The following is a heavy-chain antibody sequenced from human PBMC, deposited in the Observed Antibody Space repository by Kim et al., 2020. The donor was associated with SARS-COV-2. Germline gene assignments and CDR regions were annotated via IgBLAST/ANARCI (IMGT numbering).Heavy chain of an antibody. V-gene: IGHV3-53*04. J-gene: IGHJ4*02. Sequence: DSVKGRFTISRHNSKNTLYLQMNSLRAEDTAVYYCARGHSGYSGYDLPDYWGQGTLVTVSS. D-gene: IGHD5-12*01. CDR3: ARGHSGYSGYDLPDY.